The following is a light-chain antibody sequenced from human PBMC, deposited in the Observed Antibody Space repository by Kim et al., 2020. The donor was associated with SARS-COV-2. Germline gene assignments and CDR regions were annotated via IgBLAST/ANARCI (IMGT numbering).Light chain of an antibody. V-gene: IGKV3-11*01. Sequence: SLSPGERATRPCRASLPVGSQLNWDQQNPRQSPRLFIYDASNRATGIPPRFSGSGSGTDFTLTISSLEPEDYAVYYCQHRLRWPVTFGQGTKLEI. CDR3: QHRLRWPVT. CDR2: DAS. CDR1: LPVGSQ. J-gene: IGKJ2*01.